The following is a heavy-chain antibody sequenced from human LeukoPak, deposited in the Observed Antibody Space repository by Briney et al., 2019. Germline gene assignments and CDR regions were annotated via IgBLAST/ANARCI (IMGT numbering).Heavy chain of an antibody. V-gene: IGHV3-15*01. CDR2: IRSKTDGGTI. J-gene: IGHJ4*02. Sequence: PGGSLRLSCATSGFTFTDYPMNWVRQAPGKGLEWVGRIRSKTDGGTIDYAAPVKGRFTISRDDSKNTLYLQMNSLKTEDTAVYYCTTGTEQQWLSLDYWGQGTLVTVSS. D-gene: IGHD6-19*01. CDR3: TTGTEQQWLSLDY. CDR1: GFTFTDYP.